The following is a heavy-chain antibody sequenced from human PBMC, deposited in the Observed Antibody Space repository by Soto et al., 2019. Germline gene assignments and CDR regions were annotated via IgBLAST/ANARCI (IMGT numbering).Heavy chain of an antibody. CDR3: ARDHYYERGGDDAFDI. V-gene: IGHV1-69*01. Sequence: QVQLVQSGAEVKKPGSSVKFACQASGGTVSSYAISWVRQSPVQGLEWMGGIIPIFGTANYAQKFQGRVTITADESTSTAYMELSSLRSEDTAVYYCARDHYYERGGDDAFDIWGQGTMVTVSS. J-gene: IGHJ3*02. CDR1: GGTVSSYA. CDR2: IIPIFGTA. D-gene: IGHD3-22*01.